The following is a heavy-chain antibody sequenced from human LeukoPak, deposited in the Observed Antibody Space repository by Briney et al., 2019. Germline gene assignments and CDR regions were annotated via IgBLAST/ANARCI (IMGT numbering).Heavy chain of an antibody. CDR2: IKSKSDGGRT. Sequence: GASLRLSCAGYGFTFSNAWMIWVRQAPGKGLEWVGRIKSKSDGGRTDYAAPVKRRFTTSRDDSKTTLYLQMNSLKTEDSGVYYCAKDGYSYAPGDYWGQGTLVTVSS. CDR1: GFTFSNAW. CDR3: AKDGYSYAPGDY. D-gene: IGHD5-18*01. J-gene: IGHJ4*02. V-gene: IGHV3-15*01.